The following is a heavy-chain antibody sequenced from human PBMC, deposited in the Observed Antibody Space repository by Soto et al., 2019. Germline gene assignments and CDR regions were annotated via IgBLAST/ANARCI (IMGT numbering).Heavy chain of an antibody. J-gene: IGHJ6*02. Sequence: ASVKVSCKASGYTFTNYGMHWVRQAPGQGLEWTGWISAYNGDTNYAQKLQGRVTMTRDTFTNTAYMELSRLRYDDTAVYDCAREGDVPPPINNYYGMDVWGQGTTVTVSS. D-gene: IGHD2-2*01. CDR2: ISAYNGDT. V-gene: IGHV1-18*04. CDR3: AREGDVPPPINNYYGMDV. CDR1: GYTFTNYG.